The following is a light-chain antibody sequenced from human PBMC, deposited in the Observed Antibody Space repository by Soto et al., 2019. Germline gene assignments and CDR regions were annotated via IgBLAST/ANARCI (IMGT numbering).Light chain of an antibody. Sequence: DIQMTQSPSTLSASVGDRVIITCRASQSISSWLAWYQQKPGKAPKLLIYDASSLESGVPSRFSGSGSGTEFTLTISSLQPDDFATYYCQQYNSYSPFGQGTKVDIK. CDR2: DAS. CDR3: QQYNSYSP. J-gene: IGKJ1*01. V-gene: IGKV1-5*01. CDR1: QSISSW.